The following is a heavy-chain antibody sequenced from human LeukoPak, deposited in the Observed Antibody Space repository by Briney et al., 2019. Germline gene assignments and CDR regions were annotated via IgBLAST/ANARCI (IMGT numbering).Heavy chain of an antibody. J-gene: IGHJ4*02. CDR1: GYTFSTYA. Sequence: ASVKVSCKASGYTFSTYAMHWVRQAPGQRREWMGWITAGNGNTKYSQKFQGRVTITRDTSAGTAYMELSSPRSEDTAVYYCARYYYGSGSYSYYFDYWGQGTLVTVSS. D-gene: IGHD3-10*01. V-gene: IGHV1-3*01. CDR3: ARYYYGSGSYSYYFDY. CDR2: ITAGNGNT.